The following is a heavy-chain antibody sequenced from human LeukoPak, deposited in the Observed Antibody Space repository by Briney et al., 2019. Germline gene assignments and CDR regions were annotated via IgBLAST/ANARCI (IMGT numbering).Heavy chain of an antibody. CDR2: ISYDGSNK. Sequence: GGSLRLSCAASGFTFSSYAMHWVRQAPGKGLEWVAVISYDGSNKYYADSVEGRFTISRDNSKNTLYLQMNSLRAEDTAVYYCARKSSSLRGGVFDHWGQGTLVTVSS. CDR3: ARKSSSLRGGVFDH. D-gene: IGHD6-13*01. J-gene: IGHJ4*02. CDR1: GFTFSSYA. V-gene: IGHV3-30*01.